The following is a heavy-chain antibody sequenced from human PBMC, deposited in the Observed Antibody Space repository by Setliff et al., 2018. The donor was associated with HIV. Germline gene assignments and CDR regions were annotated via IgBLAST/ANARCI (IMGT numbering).Heavy chain of an antibody. D-gene: IGHD3-3*01. V-gene: IGHV4-4*02. CDR3: TRRINFGSGYYTDHALDL. Sequence: PSETQSLTCAVSGASDINYIWWSWVRQPPGQGLAWIGEVYHTGSTNLNPSLKTRLTMSVDKAKFHFSLRLTSVTAADTATYFCTRRINFGSGYYTDHALDLWGQGTLVTVSS. J-gene: IGHJ3*01. CDR1: GASDINYIW. CDR2: VYHTGST.